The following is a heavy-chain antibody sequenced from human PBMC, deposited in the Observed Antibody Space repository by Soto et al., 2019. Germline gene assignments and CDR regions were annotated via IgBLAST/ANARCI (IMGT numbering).Heavy chain of an antibody. CDR3: AKDGGLSSYGLSQPHYFDY. D-gene: IGHD5-18*01. CDR2: ISGSGGST. Sequence: PGGSLRHSCTASGFTFRSYAMSWVRQAPGKGLEWVSAISGSGGSTYYADSVKGRFTISRDNSKNTLYLQMNSLRAEDTAVYYCAKDGGLSSYGLSQPHYFDYWGQGTLVTVSS. V-gene: IGHV3-23*01. J-gene: IGHJ4*02. CDR1: GFTFRSYA.